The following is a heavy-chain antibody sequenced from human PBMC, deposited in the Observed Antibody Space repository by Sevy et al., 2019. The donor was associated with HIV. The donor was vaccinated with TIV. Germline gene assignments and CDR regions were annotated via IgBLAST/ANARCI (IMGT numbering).Heavy chain of an antibody. CDR1: GYTFTGYY. D-gene: IGHD3-10*01. V-gene: IGHV1-2*06. J-gene: IGHJ4*02. CDR3: ASEGPGPEGSEFDY. CDR2: INPNSGGT. Sequence: ASVKVSCKASGYTFTGYYMHWVRQAPGQGLEWMGRINPNSGGTNYAQKFQGRVTMTRDTSISTAYMELGRLGSDDTAVYYCASEGPGPEGSEFDYWGQGTLVTVSS.